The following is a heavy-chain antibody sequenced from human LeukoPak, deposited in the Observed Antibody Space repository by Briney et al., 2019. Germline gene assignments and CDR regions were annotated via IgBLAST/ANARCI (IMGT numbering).Heavy chain of an antibody. V-gene: IGHV4-34*01. CDR3: ARGSSHIVVVTAIPLYGMDV. J-gene: IGHJ6*02. CDR2: INDSGST. D-gene: IGHD2-21*02. CDR1: GGSFSGYY. Sequence: ASETLSLTCAVYGGSFSGYYWSWIRQPPGKGLEWIGEINDSGSTNYNPSLKSRVTISVDTSKNQFSLKLSSVTAADTAVYYCARGSSHIVVVTAIPLYGMDVWGQGTTVTVSS.